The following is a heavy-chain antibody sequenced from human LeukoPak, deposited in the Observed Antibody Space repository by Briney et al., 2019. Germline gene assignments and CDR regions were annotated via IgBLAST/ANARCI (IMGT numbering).Heavy chain of an antibody. CDR3: ARASTGAVNYYGMDV. CDR1: GGSISSYY. CDR2: IYYSGST. D-gene: IGHD7-27*01. Sequence: SETLSLTCTVSGGSISSYYWSWIRQPPGKGLEWIGYIYYSGSTNYNPSLKSRVTISVDTSKNQFSLKLSSVTAADTAVYYCARASTGAVNYYGMDVWGQGTTVTVSS. J-gene: IGHJ6*02. V-gene: IGHV4-59*01.